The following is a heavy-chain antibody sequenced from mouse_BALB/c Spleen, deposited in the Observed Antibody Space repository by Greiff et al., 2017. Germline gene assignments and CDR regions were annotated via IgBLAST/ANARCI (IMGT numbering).Heavy chain of an antibody. V-gene: IGHV5-4*02. CDR2: ISDGGSYT. D-gene: IGHD1-1*01. CDR3: ARDPHSGSGSTWFAY. Sequence: EVMLVESGGGLVKPGGSLKLSCAASGFTFSDYYMYWVRQTPEKRLEWVATISDGGSYTYYPDSVKGRFTISRDNAKNNLYLQMSSLKSEDTAMYYCARDPHSGSGSTWFAYWGQGTLVTVSA. J-gene: IGHJ3*01. CDR1: GFTFSDYY.